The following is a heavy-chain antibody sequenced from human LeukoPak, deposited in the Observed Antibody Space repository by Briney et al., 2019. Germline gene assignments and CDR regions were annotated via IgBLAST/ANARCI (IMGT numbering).Heavy chain of an antibody. CDR3: AKATPYYYDSSGYCSD. V-gene: IGHV3-9*01. CDR2: ISWNSDII. Sequence: GRSLRLSCAASGFTFDDYAMHWVRQAPGKGLEWVSGISWNSDIIGYADSVKGRFTISRDNAKNSLYLQMNSLRADDTALYCCAKATPYYYDSSGYCSDWGQGTLVTVSS. J-gene: IGHJ4*02. D-gene: IGHD3-22*01. CDR1: GFTFDDYA.